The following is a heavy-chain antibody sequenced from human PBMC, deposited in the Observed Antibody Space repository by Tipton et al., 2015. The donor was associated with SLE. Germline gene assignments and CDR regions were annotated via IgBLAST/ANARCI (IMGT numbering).Heavy chain of an antibody. CDR2: IYYSGST. J-gene: IGHJ4*02. V-gene: IGHV4-39*07. D-gene: IGHD6-13*01. Sequence: LRLSCTVSGGSISSSSYYWGWIRQPPGKGLEWIGSIYYSGSTYYNPSLKSRVTISVDTSKNQFSLKLSSVTAADTAVYYCAREGSSCVDYWGQGTLVTVSS. CDR3: AREGSSCVDY. CDR1: GGSISSSSYY.